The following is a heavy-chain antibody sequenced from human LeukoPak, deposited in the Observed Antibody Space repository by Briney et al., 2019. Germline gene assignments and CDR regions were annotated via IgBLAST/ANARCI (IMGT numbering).Heavy chain of an antibody. D-gene: IGHD3-22*01. V-gene: IGHV4-34*01. CDR2: INHSGST. J-gene: IGHJ4*02. Sequence: PSETLSLTCTVSGGSISSYYWSWIRQPPGKGLEWIGEINHSGSTNYNPSLKSRVTISVDTSKNQFSLKLSSVTAADTAVHYCASLTMIVVPWGQGTLVTVSS. CDR1: GGSISSYY. CDR3: ASLTMIVVP.